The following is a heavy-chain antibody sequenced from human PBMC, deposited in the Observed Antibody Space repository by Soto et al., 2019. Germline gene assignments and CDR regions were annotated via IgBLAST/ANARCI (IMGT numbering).Heavy chain of an antibody. CDR1: GYSFTDYH. D-gene: IGHD1-1*01. J-gene: IGHJ5*02. V-gene: IGHV1-2*04. CDR3: ASHDPGARFDP. CDR2: INPKSGGT. Sequence: QVQLVQSGAEVKKPGASVKVSCKASGYSFTDYHIHWVRQAPGQGLEWLGRINPKSGGTSTAQKFQGWVTMTTDTSISTASMELTRLTSDDTAIYYCASHDPGARFDPWGQGTLVIVSS.